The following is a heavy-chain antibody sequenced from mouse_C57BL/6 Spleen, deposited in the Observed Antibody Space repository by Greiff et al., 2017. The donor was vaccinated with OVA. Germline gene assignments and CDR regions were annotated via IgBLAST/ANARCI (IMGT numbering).Heavy chain of an antibody. CDR1: GYTFTSYW. V-gene: IGHV1-50*01. D-gene: IGHD1-1*01. CDR3: ARGGSGDY. Sequence: VQLQQPGAELVKPGASVKLSCKASGYTFTSYWMQWVKQRPGQGLEWIGEIDPSDSYTNYNQKFKGKATLTVDTSSSTAYMQLSSLTSEDSAVYYCARGGSGDYWGQGTTLTVSS. J-gene: IGHJ2*01. CDR2: IDPSDSYT.